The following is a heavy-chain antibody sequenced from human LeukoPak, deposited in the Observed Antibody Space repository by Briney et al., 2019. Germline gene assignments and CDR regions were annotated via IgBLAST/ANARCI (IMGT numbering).Heavy chain of an antibody. Sequence: ASVKVSCKASGYTFTGYYMHWVRQAPGQGLEWMGWINPNSGGTNYAQKFQGRVTMTRDTSISTAYMELSRLRSDDTAVYYCAREDGELWFGELLYYFDYWGQGTLVTVSS. V-gene: IGHV1-2*02. CDR3: AREDGELWFGELLYYFDY. J-gene: IGHJ4*02. CDR2: INPNSGGT. CDR1: GYTFTGYY. D-gene: IGHD3-10*01.